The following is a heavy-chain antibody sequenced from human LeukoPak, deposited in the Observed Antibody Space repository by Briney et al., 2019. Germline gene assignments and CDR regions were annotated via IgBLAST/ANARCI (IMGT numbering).Heavy chain of an antibody. CDR3: ARGGSYLSAFDI. J-gene: IGHJ3*02. D-gene: IGHD1-26*01. V-gene: IGHV3-30*14. CDR2: ISYDGSNK. Sequence: GGSLRLSCAASGFTFSSYAMHWVRQAPGKGLEWVAVISYDGSNKYYADSVKGRFTISRDNSKNTLYLQMNILRAEDTAVYYCARGGSYLSAFDIWGQGTMVTVSS. CDR1: GFTFSSYA.